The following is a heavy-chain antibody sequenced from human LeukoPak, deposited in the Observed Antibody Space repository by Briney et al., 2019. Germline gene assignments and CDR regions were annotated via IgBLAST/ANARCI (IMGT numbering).Heavy chain of an antibody. D-gene: IGHD3-22*01. CDR1: GGSISSYY. Sequence: SETLSLTCTVSGGSISSYYWSWIRQPPGKGLEWIGYIYYSGSTNYNPSLKSRVTISVDTSKNQFSLKLSSVTAADTAVYYCASIDYYDNPVFDYWGQGTLVIVSS. CDR2: IYYSGST. CDR3: ASIDYYDNPVFDY. J-gene: IGHJ4*02. V-gene: IGHV4-59*01.